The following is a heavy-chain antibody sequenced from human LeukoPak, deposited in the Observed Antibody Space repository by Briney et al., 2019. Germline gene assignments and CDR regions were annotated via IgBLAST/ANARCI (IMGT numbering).Heavy chain of an antibody. D-gene: IGHD3-10*01. J-gene: IGHJ6*03. CDR3: ARRALYGSGRYYYYYYMDV. CDR2: INHSGST. CDR1: SGSFSGYY. Sequence: SETLSLTCAVYSGSFSGYYWSWIRQPPGKGLEWIGEINHSGSTNYNPSLKSRVTISVDTSKNQFSLKLSSVTAADTAVYYCARRALYGSGRYYYYYYMDVWGKGTTVTVSS. V-gene: IGHV4-34*01.